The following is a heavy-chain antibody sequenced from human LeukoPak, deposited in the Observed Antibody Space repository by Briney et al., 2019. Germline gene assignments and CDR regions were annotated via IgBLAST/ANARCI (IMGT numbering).Heavy chain of an antibody. V-gene: IGHV3-73*01. CDR2: IRSKTNSYAT. CDR3: STDGPPVKWFGESLFDS. D-gene: IGHD3-10*01. CDR1: GFTFSGST. Sequence: GGSLKLSCAASGFTFSGSTMHWVRQASGKGLEWVGRIRSKTNSYATAYAASVKGRFSISRDDSKNTAYLQMNSLKTEDTAVYYCSTDGPPVKWFGESLFDSWGQGTLVTVSS. J-gene: IGHJ4*02.